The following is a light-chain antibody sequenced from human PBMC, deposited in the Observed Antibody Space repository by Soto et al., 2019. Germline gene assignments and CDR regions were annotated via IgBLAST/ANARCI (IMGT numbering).Light chain of an antibody. CDR2: DVA. CDR3: CSYGGGRTPLG. V-gene: IGLV2-11*01. J-gene: IGLJ2*01. CDR1: RSDVGGYKY. Sequence: QSVLTQPRSVSGPPGQSVTISCTGSRSDVGGYKYVSWYQKFPGKAPKLIIYDVAKRPSGVPGRFSGSKSGNTASLTISGLQAEDEGDYYCCSYGGGRTPLGFGGGTKVTVL.